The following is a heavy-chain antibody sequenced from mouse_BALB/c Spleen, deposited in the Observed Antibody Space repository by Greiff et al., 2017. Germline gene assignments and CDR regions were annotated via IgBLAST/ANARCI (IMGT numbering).Heavy chain of an antibody. J-gene: IGHJ4*01. Sequence: EVKLVESGGGLVQPGGSRKLSCAASGFTFSSFGMHWVRQAPEKGLEWVAYISSGSSTIYYADTVKGRFTISRDNPKNTLFLQMTSLRSEDTAMYYCARGYYRYYYAMDYWGQGTSVTVSS. CDR1: GFTFSSFG. CDR2: ISSGSSTI. CDR3: ARGYYRYYYAMDY. V-gene: IGHV5-17*02. D-gene: IGHD1-1*01.